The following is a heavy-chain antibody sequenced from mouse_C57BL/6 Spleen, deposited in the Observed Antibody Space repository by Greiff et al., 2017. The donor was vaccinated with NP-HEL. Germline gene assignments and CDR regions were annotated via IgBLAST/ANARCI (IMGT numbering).Heavy chain of an antibody. J-gene: IGHJ2*01. CDR3: ARRGDDYDVGDY. Sequence: VQLQQSGAELARPGASVKLSCKASGYTFTSYGISWVKQRPGQGLEWIGEIYPRSGNTYYNEKFKGKATLTADKSSSTAYMELRSLTSEDSAVYFCARRGDDYDVGDYWGQGTTLTVSS. V-gene: IGHV1-81*01. D-gene: IGHD2-4*01. CDR2: IYPRSGNT. CDR1: GYTFTSYG.